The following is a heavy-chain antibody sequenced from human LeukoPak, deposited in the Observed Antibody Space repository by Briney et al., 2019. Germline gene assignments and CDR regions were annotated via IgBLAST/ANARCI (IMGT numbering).Heavy chain of an antibody. Sequence: SETLSLTCTVSGGSISSYYWSWIRQPPGKGLEWIGYIYYSGSTNCNPFLKSRVTISVDTSKNQLSLKLSSVTAADTAVYYCARFTMVRGVTSGIFDYWGQGTLVTVSS. V-gene: IGHV4-59*08. D-gene: IGHD3-10*01. CDR3: ARFTMVRGVTSGIFDY. CDR1: GGSISSYY. CDR2: IYYSGST. J-gene: IGHJ4*02.